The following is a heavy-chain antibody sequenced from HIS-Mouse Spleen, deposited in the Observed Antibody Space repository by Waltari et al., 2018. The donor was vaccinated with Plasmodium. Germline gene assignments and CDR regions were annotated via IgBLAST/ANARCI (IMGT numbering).Heavy chain of an antibody. J-gene: IGHJ6*02. CDR1: GFSLRTSGMC. CDR3: ARTTYSSSSAKYYYYGMDV. Sequence: QVTLRESGPALVKPTQTLTLTSTISGFSLRTSGMCVTWISQPTGKALEWLARMDWDDDKYYSTSLKTRLTISKDTSKNQVVLTMTNMDPVDTATYYCARTTYSSSSAKYYYYGMDVWGQGTTVTVSS. V-gene: IGHV2-70*15. D-gene: IGHD6-6*01. CDR2: MDWDDDK.